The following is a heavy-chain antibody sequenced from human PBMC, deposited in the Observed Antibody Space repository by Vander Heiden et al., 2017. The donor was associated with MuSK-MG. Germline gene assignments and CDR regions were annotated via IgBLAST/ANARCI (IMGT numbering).Heavy chain of an antibody. CDR2: INHSGST. J-gene: IGHJ2*01. V-gene: IGHV4-34*01. CDR1: GGSFSGYY. D-gene: IGHD4-17*01. Sequence: QVQLQQWGAGLLKPSETLSLTCAVYGGSFSGYYWSWIRQPPGKGLEWIGEINHSGSTNYNPSLKSRVTISVDTSKNQFSLKLSSVTAADTAVYYCASFFTTAGDWYFDLWGRGTLVTVSS. CDR3: ASFFTTAGDWYFDL.